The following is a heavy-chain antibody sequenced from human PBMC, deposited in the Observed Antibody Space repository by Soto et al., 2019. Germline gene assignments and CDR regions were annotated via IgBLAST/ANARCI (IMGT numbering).Heavy chain of an antibody. CDR2: IYPYDSTS. Sequence: GESLKISCKASGYSFTGYWIAWVRQMPGKGLEWMGSIYPYDSTSRYNPSFQGQVTFSADKPINIAFLQWNTVKASDTATYFCERQEGIGAGGTMDFWGQGTPVTVSS. J-gene: IGHJ4*02. CDR3: ERQEGIGAGGTMDF. D-gene: IGHD6-13*01. CDR1: GYSFTGYW. V-gene: IGHV5-51*01.